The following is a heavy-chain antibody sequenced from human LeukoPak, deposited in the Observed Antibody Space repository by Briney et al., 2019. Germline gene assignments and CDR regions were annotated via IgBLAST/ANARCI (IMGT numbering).Heavy chain of an antibody. CDR3: ATGYYYDSTGFFDY. V-gene: IGHV4-59*01. CDR2: IYYSGST. D-gene: IGHD3-22*01. CDR1: GGSISSYY. Sequence: SETLSLTCTVSGGSISSYYWSWLRQPPGKGLEWIGYIYYSGSTNYHPYLKSRVTISIDTSKNQFSQNLSSVTAADTAAYYCATGYYYDSTGFFDYWGQGILVTVSS. J-gene: IGHJ4*02.